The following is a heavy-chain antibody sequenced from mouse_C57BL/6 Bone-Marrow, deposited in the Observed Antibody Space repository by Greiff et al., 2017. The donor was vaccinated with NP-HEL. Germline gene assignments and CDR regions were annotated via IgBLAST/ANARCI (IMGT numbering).Heavy chain of an antibody. CDR1: GFTFSDYY. J-gene: IGHJ4*01. CDR2: INYDGSST. CDR3: ARGLYYYYAMDY. D-gene: IGHD2-1*01. V-gene: IGHV5-16*01. Sequence: VQLKESEGGLVQPGSSMKLSCTASGFTFSDYYMAWVRQVPEKGLEWVANINYDGSSTYYLDSLKSRFIISRDNAKNILYLQMSSLKSEDTATYYCARGLYYYYAMDYWGQGTSVTVSS.